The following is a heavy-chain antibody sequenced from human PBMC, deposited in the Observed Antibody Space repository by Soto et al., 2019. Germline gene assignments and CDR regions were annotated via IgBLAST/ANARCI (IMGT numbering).Heavy chain of an antibody. Sequence: EVQLLESGGGLVQPGGSLRLSCAASGFTFVNYAMNWVRQAPGKGLEWVATLSGSGTSTYYADSVKGRFTISRGNSRNTLYLQMNSLRAEDTAVYYCAKGTSNGGWFNPFDYWGQGTLVTVSS. CDR1: GFTFVNYA. CDR2: LSGSGTST. CDR3: AKGTSNGGWFNPFDY. D-gene: IGHD6-19*01. V-gene: IGHV3-23*01. J-gene: IGHJ4*02.